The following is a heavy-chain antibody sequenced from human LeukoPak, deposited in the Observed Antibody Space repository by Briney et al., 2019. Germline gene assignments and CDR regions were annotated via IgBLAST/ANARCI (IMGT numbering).Heavy chain of an antibody. D-gene: IGHD2-21*02. J-gene: IGHJ4*02. V-gene: IGHV3-64*01. Sequence: GGSLRLSCAASGFTFSSYAMHWVRQAPGKGLEFVSAISSNGGSTYYANSVQGRFTISRDNSKNTLYLQMGSLKTEDMAVYFCAGALYWGGDGLRGGGAFDYWGQGTLVTVSS. CDR1: GFTFSSYA. CDR3: AGALYWGGDGLRGGGAFDY. CDR2: ISSNGGST.